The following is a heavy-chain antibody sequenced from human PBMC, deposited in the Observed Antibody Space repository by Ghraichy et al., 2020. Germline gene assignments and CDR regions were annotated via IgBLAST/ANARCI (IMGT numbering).Heavy chain of an antibody. D-gene: IGHD5-12*01. J-gene: IGHJ4*02. CDR2: IRSKAYGGTT. CDR1: GFTFGDYA. V-gene: IGHV3-49*03. CDR3: TRAPRRVATTGWFDY. Sequence: GESLNISCTASGFTFGDYAMSWFRQAPGKGLEWVGFIRSKAYGGTTEYAASVKGRFTISRDDSKSIAYLQMNSLKTEDTAVYYCTRAPRRVATTGWFDYWGQGTLVTVSS.